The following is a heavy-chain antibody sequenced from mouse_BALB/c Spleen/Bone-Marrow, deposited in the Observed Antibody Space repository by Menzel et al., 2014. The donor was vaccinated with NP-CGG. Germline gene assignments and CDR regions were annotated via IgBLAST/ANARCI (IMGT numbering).Heavy chain of an antibody. CDR2: FNPYNDGS. Sequence: VQLKQSGPELVKPGASVKMSCEASGYTFTSSVMHWVKQEPGQGLEWIGYFNPYNDGSKYNEKFKGKATLTSDKSSSTAYMELSSLTSEDSAVYYCAKGGNYRYDFDYGGQGTTLTVSS. V-gene: IGHV1-14*01. J-gene: IGHJ2*01. CDR1: GYTFTSSV. D-gene: IGHD2-14*01. CDR3: AKGGNYRYDFDY.